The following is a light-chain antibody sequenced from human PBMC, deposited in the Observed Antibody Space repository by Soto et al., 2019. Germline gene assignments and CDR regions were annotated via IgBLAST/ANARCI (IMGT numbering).Light chain of an antibody. CDR3: SSYSGSNTLV. Sequence: QSALTQPPSASGSPGQSVTISCAGTGSEIAVYDFVSWYQQHPGKAPKLIIYEVSKRPSGVPDRFSASKSGNTASLTVSGLQAEDEADYYCSSYSGSNTLVFGGGTKLTVL. J-gene: IGLJ2*01. CDR2: EVS. CDR1: GSEIAVYDF. V-gene: IGLV2-8*01.